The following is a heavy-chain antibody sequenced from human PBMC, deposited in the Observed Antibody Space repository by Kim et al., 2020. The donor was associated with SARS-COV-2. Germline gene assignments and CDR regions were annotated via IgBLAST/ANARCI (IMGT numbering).Heavy chain of an antibody. CDR1: GFTFSSYE. Sequence: GGSLRLSCAASGFTFSSYEMNWVRQAPGKGLEWVSYISSSGSTIYYADSVKGRFTISRDNAKNSLYLQMNSLKAEDTAVYYCAREPYYYDSSGYHDAFDIWGQGTMVTVSS. CDR3: AREPYYYDSSGYHDAFDI. J-gene: IGHJ3*02. CDR2: ISSSGSTI. D-gene: IGHD3-22*01. V-gene: IGHV3-48*03.